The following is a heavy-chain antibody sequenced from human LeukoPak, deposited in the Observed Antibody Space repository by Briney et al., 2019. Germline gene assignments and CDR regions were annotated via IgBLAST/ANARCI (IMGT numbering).Heavy chain of an antibody. V-gene: IGHV5-51*01. D-gene: IGHD1-1*01. CDR2: IYPGDSDT. J-gene: IGHJ3*02. CDR3: ARHKLEPMNAFDI. CDR1: GYSFTSYW. Sequence: GESLKISCKGSGYSFTSYWIGWVRQMPGKGLEWMGIIYPGDSDTRYSPSFQGQVTISADKSISTAYLQWSSLKASDTAMYYCARHKLEPMNAFDIWGQGTMVTVSS.